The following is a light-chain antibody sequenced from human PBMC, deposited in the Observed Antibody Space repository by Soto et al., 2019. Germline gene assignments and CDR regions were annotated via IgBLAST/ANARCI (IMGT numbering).Light chain of an antibody. J-gene: IGKJ2*01. CDR2: AAS. CDR1: QGISSD. CDR3: QHLNNYPPYT. Sequence: DIPLTQSPSFLSASVGDRVTITCRASQGISSDLAWYQQKPGKAPKLLIYAASTLQTGVPSRFSGSGSGTEFTLTISSLQPEDLATYCCQHLNNYPPYTFGQGTKLEIK. V-gene: IGKV1-9*01.